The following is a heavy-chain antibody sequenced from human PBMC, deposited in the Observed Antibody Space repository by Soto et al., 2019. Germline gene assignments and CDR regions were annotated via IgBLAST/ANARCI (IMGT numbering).Heavy chain of an antibody. CDR2: ISYDGSNK. CDR1: GFTFSSYG. CDR3: AKRNTAMVGTPYDYYYGMDV. Sequence: GGSLRLSCAASGFTFSSYGMHWVRQAPGKGLEWVAVISYDGSNKYYADSVKGRFTISRDNSKNTLYLQMNSLRAEDTAVYYCAKRNTAMVGTPYDYYYGMDVWGQGTTVTVSS. D-gene: IGHD5-18*01. J-gene: IGHJ6*02. V-gene: IGHV3-30*18.